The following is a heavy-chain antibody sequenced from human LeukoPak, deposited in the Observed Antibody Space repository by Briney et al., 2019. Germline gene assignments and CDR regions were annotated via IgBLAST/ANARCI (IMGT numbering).Heavy chain of an antibody. CDR2: IYHSGST. CDR1: GGSISTSNYY. Sequence: SETLSLTCTVSGGSISTSNYYWGWIRQPPGKGLEWIGSIYHSGSTYYNPSLKSRVTISVDTSKNQFSLKLSSVTAADTAVYYCARDPEGGSFDYWGQGTLVTVSS. CDR3: ARDPEGGSFDY. D-gene: IGHD3-10*01. J-gene: IGHJ4*02. V-gene: IGHV4-39*07.